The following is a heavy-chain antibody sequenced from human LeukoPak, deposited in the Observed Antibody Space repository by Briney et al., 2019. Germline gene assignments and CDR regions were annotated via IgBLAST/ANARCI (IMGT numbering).Heavy chain of an antibody. CDR3: ARGEGPKSYFDY. V-gene: IGHV4-34*01. Sequence: SETLSLTCAVYGGSFSGYYWSWIRQPPGKGLEWIGEINHSGSTNYNPSLKSRVTISVDTSKNQFSLKLSSMTAADTAVYYCARGEGPKSYFDYWGQGTLVTVSS. CDR1: GGSFSGYY. J-gene: IGHJ4*02. CDR2: INHSGST.